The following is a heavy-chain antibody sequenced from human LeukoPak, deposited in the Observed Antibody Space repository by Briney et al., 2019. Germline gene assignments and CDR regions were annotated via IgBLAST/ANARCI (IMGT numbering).Heavy chain of an antibody. CDR1: GFTFSSYA. D-gene: IGHD4-23*01. V-gene: IGHV3-23*01. Sequence: GGSLRLSCAASGFTFSSYAMKWVRQAPGKGLEWVSGISDTGVSTYYSDSVKGRFTISRDNSKTTLYLQMNSLRAEDTAVYYCAKGRSAAVTSALNYWGQGTLVTVSS. CDR3: AKGRSAAVTSALNY. CDR2: ISDTGVST. J-gene: IGHJ4*02.